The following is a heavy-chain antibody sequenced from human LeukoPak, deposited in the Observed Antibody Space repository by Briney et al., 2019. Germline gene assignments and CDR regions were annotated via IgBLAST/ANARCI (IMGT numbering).Heavy chain of an antibody. CDR3: AREAGRVAVVTYYYYMDV. V-gene: IGHV4-4*07. Sequence: SETLSLTCAVYGGSFSGYYWSWIRQPAGKGLEWIGRIYTSGSTNYNPSLKSRVTMSVDTSKNQFSLKLSSVTAADTAVYYCAREAGRVAVVTYYYYMDVWGKGTTVTISS. CDR1: GGSFSGYY. J-gene: IGHJ6*03. D-gene: IGHD6-19*01. CDR2: IYTSGST.